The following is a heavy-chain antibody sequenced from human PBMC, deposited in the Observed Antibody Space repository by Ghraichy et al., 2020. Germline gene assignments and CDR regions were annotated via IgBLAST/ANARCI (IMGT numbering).Heavy chain of an antibody. V-gene: IGHV5-10-1*01. CDR1: GYSFTSYW. CDR2: IDPSDSYT. J-gene: IGHJ3*02. D-gene: IGHD3-10*01. CDR3: ARHDGDGRFRELLVAFDI. Sequence: GESLNISCKGSGYSFTSYWISWVRQMPGKGLEWMGRIDPSDSYTNYSPSFQGHVTISADKSISTAYLQWSSLKASDTAMYYCARHDGDGRFRELLVAFDIWGQGTMVTVSS.